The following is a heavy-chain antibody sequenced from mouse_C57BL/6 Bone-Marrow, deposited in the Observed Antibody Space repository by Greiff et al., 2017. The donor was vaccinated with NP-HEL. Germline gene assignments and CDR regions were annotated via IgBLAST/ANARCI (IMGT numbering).Heavy chain of an antibody. Sequence: VQVVESGAELAKPGASVKLSCKASGYTFTSYWMHWVKQRPGQGLEWIGYINPSSGYTKYNQKFKDKATLTADKSSSTAYMQLSSLTYEDTAVYYCARGGYSRAMDYWGQGTSVTVSS. CDR1: GYTFTSYW. D-gene: IGHD2-3*01. J-gene: IGHJ4*01. V-gene: IGHV1-7*01. CDR2: INPSSGYT. CDR3: ARGGYSRAMDY.